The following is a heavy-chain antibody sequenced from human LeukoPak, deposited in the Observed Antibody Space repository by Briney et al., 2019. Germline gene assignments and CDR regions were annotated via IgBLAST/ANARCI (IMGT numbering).Heavy chain of an antibody. CDR2: MWYDGSNK. CDR3: ARDSQAYYDILTGYPDY. CDR1: GFTFSSYG. Sequence: GGSLRLSCAASGFTFSSYGMHWVRQAPGKGLEWVAVMWYDGSNKYYADSVKGRFTISRDNSKNTLYLQMNSLRAEDTAVYYCARDSQAYYDILTGYPDYWGQGTLVTVSS. V-gene: IGHV3-33*01. J-gene: IGHJ4*02. D-gene: IGHD3-9*01.